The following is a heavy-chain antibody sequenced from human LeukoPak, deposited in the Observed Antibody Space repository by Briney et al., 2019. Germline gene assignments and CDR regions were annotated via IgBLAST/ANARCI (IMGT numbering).Heavy chain of an antibody. V-gene: IGHV1-69*13. D-gene: IGHD1-26*01. J-gene: IGHJ4*02. CDR1: GGTFSSYA. CDR2: IVPIFGTA. CDR3: AREAIVGATTSNYFDY. Sequence: ASVKVSCKASGGTFSSYAISWVRQAPGQGLEWMGGIVPIFGTANYAQKFQGRVTITADESTSTAYMELSSLRSEDTAVYYCAREAIVGATTSNYFDYWGQGTLVTVSS.